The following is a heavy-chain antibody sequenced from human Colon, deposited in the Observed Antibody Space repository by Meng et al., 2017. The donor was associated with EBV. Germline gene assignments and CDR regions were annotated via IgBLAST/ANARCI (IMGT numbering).Heavy chain of an antibody. D-gene: IGHD2-15*01. Sequence: QVHLRPSGPEVKKPGDYVRVSCKASGYTFGSYGICWVRQAPGQGLEWMGWFVNYVDTYPAPKFQGRVTMTTDTPTNTAFMELRSLTSDDTAVYYCASGTPGRSYCDYWGQGTLVTVSS. J-gene: IGHJ4*02. CDR2: FVNYVDT. CDR1: GYTFGSYG. V-gene: IGHV1-18*01. CDR3: ASGTPGRSYCDY.